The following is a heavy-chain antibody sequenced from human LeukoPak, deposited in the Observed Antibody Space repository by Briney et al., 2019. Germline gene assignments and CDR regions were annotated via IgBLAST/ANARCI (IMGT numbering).Heavy chain of an antibody. D-gene: IGHD5-18*01. V-gene: IGHV3-30-3*01. J-gene: IGHJ4*02. CDR2: ISYDGSNK. CDR3: ASSGYSYGYLDY. CDR1: GLSFSFYA. Sequence: GGSLRLSCAASGLSFSFYAMSWVRQAPGKGLEWVAVISYDGSNKYYADSVKGRFTISRDNSKNTLYLQMNSLRAEDTAVYYCASSGYSYGYLDYWGQGTLVTVSS.